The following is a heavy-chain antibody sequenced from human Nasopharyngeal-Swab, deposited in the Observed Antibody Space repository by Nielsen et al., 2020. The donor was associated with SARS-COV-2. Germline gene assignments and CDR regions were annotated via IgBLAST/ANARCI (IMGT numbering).Heavy chain of an antibody. CDR3: AKAARITMIVVYDY. Sequence: VGPMPGTGLEWVSAISGSGGSTYYADSVKGRFTISRDNSKNTLYLQMNSLRAEDTAVYYCAKAARITMIVVYDYWGQGTLVTVSS. J-gene: IGHJ4*02. D-gene: IGHD3-22*01. V-gene: IGHV3-23*01. CDR2: ISGSGGST.